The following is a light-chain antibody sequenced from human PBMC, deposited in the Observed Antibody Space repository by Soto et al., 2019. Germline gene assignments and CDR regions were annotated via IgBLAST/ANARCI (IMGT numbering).Light chain of an antibody. CDR1: QSVSSN. V-gene: IGKV3-15*01. CDR2: GAS. CDR3: QQYNNWPPDT. Sequence: EIVMTQSPATLSVSPGERATLSCRASQSVSSNLAWNQQKPGQAPRLLIYGASTRATGIPARFSGSGSGTEFTLTISSLQSEDFAVYYCQQYNNWPPDTFGPGTKVDIK. J-gene: IGKJ3*01.